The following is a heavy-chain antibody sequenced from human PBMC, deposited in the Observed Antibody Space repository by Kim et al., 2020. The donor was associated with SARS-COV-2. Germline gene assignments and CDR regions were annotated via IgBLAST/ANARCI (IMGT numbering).Heavy chain of an antibody. D-gene: IGHD6-6*01. J-gene: IGHJ4*02. CDR3: AKDGSRSSGASDF. CDR2: ISGDGGTK. V-gene: IGHV3-43*02. CDR1: GFTFDDHA. Sequence: GGALRLSCAASGFTFDDHAMHWVRQSPGKGLEWVSLISGDGGTKYYVDSVKGRFTISRDNSDNSLYLQMNSLRTEETALYYCAKDGSRSSGASDFWGQGT.